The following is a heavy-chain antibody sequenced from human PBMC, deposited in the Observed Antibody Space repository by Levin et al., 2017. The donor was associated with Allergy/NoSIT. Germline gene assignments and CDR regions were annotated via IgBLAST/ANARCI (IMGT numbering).Heavy chain of an antibody. CDR3: AKGRGFGELLTDY. J-gene: IGHJ4*02. D-gene: IGHD3-10*01. CDR2: ISYDGSNK. Sequence: QSGGSLRLSCAASGFTFSSYGMHWVRQAPGKGLEWVAVISYDGSNKYYADSVKGRFTISRDNSKNTLYLQMNSLRAEDTAVYYCAKGRGFGELLTDYWGQGTLVTVSS. CDR1: GFTFSSYG. V-gene: IGHV3-30*18.